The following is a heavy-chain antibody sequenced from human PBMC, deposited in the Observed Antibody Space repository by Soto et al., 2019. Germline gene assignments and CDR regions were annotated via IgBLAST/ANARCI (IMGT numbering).Heavy chain of an antibody. Sequence: LRLSCAASGFTFISYGMHWVRQAPGKGLEWVAVISYDGSNKYYADSVKGRFTISRDNSKNTLYLQMNSLRAEDTAVYYCAKDGGDYGDYWIDYWGQGTLVTVSS. CDR2: ISYDGSNK. CDR3: AKDGGDYGDYWIDY. J-gene: IGHJ4*02. CDR1: GFTFISYG. V-gene: IGHV3-30*18. D-gene: IGHD4-17*01.